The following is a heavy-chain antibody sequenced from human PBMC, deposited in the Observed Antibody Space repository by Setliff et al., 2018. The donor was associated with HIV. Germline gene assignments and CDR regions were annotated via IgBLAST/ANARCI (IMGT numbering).Heavy chain of an antibody. CDR1: GGSFSNYY. CDR2: INHSGSS. V-gene: IGHV4-34*01. J-gene: IGHJ4*02. Sequence: SETLSLTCAVYGGSFSNYYWSWIRQPPGKGLEWIGEINHSGSSNYNPSLKSRVTISVDTSKNQFSLNLSSVTAADTAVYYCARSNYYGSGTPKGFDYWGQGTLVTVSS. D-gene: IGHD3-10*01. CDR3: ARSNYYGSGTPKGFDY.